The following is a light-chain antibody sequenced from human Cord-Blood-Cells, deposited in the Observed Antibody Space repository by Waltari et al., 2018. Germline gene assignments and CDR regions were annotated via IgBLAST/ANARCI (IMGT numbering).Light chain of an antibody. CDR3: SSDAGSDNLV. Sequence: QSSLTQPPSASGSPGQSVTISCTGTSSDDGGYTYVSWYQQHPGKAPNLMIYEVSKRPSGLPDRFSGSKSGNTASLTVSGRQAADETDYYCSSDAGSDNLVFGGGTKLTVL. V-gene: IGLV2-8*01. CDR1: SSDDGGYTY. CDR2: EVS. J-gene: IGLJ3*02.